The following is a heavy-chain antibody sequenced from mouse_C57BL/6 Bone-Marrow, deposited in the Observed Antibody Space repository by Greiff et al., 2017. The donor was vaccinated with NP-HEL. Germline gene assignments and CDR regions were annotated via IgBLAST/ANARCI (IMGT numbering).Heavy chain of an antibody. CDR1: GFTFSSYG. J-gene: IGHJ3*01. Sequence: EVKLVESGGDLVKPGGSLKLSCAASGFTFSSYGMSWVRQTPDKRLEWVATISSGGSYTYYPDSVKGRFTISRDNAKNNLYLQMSSLKSEDTAMYYCARVYYGNLAWFAYWGQGTLVTVSA. D-gene: IGHD2-1*01. CDR2: ISSGGSYT. CDR3: ARVYYGNLAWFAY. V-gene: IGHV5-6*01.